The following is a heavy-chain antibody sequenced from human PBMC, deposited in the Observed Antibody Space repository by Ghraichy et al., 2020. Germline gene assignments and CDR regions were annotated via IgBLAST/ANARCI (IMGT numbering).Heavy chain of an antibody. Sequence: GPTLVKPTQTLTLTCTFSGFSLSTYGVGVGWIRQPPGKALEWLALIYWDDDKRYSPSLESRLTITKDTSKNQVVLTMTNMDPVDTGTYYCAHNDEDSSSGYYLAEYFQHWGQGTLVTVSS. CDR1: GFSLSTYGVG. CDR3: AHNDEDSSSGYYLAEYFQH. J-gene: IGHJ1*01. V-gene: IGHV2-5*02. CDR2: IYWDDDK. D-gene: IGHD3-3*01.